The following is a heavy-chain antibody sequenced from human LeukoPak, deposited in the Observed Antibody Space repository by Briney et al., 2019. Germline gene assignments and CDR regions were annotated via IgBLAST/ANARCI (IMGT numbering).Heavy chain of an antibody. CDR1: GYTFTSYA. D-gene: IGHD2-15*01. J-gene: IGHJ5*02. V-gene: IGHV7-4-1*02. CDR3: ARGAYCSGGSCYDWFDP. Sequence: ASVKVSCKASGYTFTSYAMNWVRQAPGQGLEWMGWINTNTGNPTYAQGFTGRFVFSLDTSVSTAYLQISSLKAEDTAVYYCARGAYCSGGSCYDWFDPWGQGTLVTVSS. CDR2: INTNTGNP.